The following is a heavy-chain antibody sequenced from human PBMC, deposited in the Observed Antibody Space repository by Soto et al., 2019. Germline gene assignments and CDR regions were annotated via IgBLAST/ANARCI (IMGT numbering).Heavy chain of an antibody. CDR2: IRGFSPYT. Sequence: GGSLRLSCISSGFTLRTYTMNWVRQAPGKGLEWVSGIRGFSPYTFYAESVKGRFTISRDNAKNSLYLQMDSLRAEDTAVYYCARDRGYDAHDYYYNAMDVWGQGTTVTVSS. D-gene: IGHD3-10*01. CDR1: GFTLRTYT. J-gene: IGHJ6*02. CDR3: ARDRGYDAHDYYYNAMDV. V-gene: IGHV3-21*01.